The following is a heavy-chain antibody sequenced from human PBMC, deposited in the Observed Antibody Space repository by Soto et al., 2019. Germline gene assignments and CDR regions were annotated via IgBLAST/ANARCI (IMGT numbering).Heavy chain of an antibody. CDR1: GASISSTNY. CDR3: ARGFLDYSNYGSLYSWCEP. D-gene: IGHD4-4*01. CDR2: IYHSGTT. V-gene: IGHV4-4*02. Sequence: SETLSLTCAVSGASISSTNYWSWVRPPPGTGLEWIGEIYHSGTTNYNPSLESRVTISVDKSKNQFSLKLYSLTAADTAVYYCARGFLDYSNYGSLYSWCEPWGQGTLVIVSA. J-gene: IGHJ5*02.